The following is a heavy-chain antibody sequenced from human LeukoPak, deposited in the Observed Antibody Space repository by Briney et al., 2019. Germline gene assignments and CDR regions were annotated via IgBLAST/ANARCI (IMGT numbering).Heavy chain of an antibody. CDR1: GGSISSSSYY. D-gene: IGHD3-9*01. V-gene: IGHV4-39*07. J-gene: IGHJ4*02. CDR3: ARGSRGYDILTGYYFDY. Sequence: PSETLSLTCTVSGGSISSSSYYWGWIRQPPGKGLEWIGSIYYSGSTYYNPSLKSRVTISVDTSKNQFSLKLSSVTAADTAVYYCARGSRGYDILTGYYFDYWGQGTLVTVSS. CDR2: IYYSGST.